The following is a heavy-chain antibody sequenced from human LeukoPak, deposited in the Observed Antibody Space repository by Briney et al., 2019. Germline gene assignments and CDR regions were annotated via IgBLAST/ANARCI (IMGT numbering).Heavy chain of an antibody. Sequence: ASVKVSCKVSGYTLTELSMHWVRQAPGKGLEWMGGFDPEDGETIYAQKFQGRVTMTRNTSISTAYMELSSLRSEDTAVYYCARSDSLDAFDIWGQGTMVTVSS. CDR2: FDPEDGET. J-gene: IGHJ3*02. CDR3: ARSDSLDAFDI. D-gene: IGHD5-18*01. CDR1: GYTLTELS. V-gene: IGHV1-24*01.